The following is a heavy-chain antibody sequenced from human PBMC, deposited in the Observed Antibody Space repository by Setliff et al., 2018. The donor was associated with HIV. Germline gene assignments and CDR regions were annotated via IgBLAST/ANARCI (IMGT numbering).Heavy chain of an antibody. CDR1: GFTFSSYE. J-gene: IGHJ6*03. D-gene: IGHD3-9*01. V-gene: IGHV3-48*03. CDR3: ARPLTGYSITHYYYMDV. Sequence: HPGGSLRLSCAASGFTFSSYEMNWVRQSPGKWLEWLSYISSSGSAIYYADSVKGRITISRDNAKNSLYLQMNSLRAEDTAVYYCARPLTGYSITHYYYMDVWGKGTTVTVSS. CDR2: ISSSGSAI.